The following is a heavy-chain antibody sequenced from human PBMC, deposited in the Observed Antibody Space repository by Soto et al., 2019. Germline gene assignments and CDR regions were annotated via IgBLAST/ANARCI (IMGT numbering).Heavy chain of an antibody. V-gene: IGHV4-38-2*02. Sequence: PPEKRSVTCTVSGFAISRGFYWSWVRQPPGKGLEWIGSIYPSVSSYHNPSLATRLRLSIDTSKNQFTLNLTSVTAADTALYFCASATVGTTYFVSLGHGIQV. D-gene: IGHD1-1*01. CDR2: IYPSVSS. CDR3: ASATVGTTYFVS. CDR1: GFAISRGFY. J-gene: IGHJ4*01.